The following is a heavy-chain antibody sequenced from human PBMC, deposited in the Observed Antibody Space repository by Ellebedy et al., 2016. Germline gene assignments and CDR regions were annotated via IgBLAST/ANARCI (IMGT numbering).Heavy chain of an antibody. CDR2: INSDGSST. CDR1: GFTFSSYS. D-gene: IGHD1-26*01. Sequence: GESLKISCAASGFTFSSYSMNWVRQAPGKGLVWVSRINSDGSSTSYADSVKGRFTISRDNSKNTLYLQMNSLRAEDTALYYCAKRPIEEWELRVAFDYWGQGTLVTVSS. V-gene: IGHV3-74*01. CDR3: AKRPIEEWELRVAFDY. J-gene: IGHJ4*02.